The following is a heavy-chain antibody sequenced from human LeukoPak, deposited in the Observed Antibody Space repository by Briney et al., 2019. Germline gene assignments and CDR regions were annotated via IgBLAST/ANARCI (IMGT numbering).Heavy chain of an antibody. V-gene: IGHV4-59*01. J-gene: IGHJ4*02. CDR1: GGPISSYC. CDR3: ARVYSSSWYRGSLYFDY. CDR2: ISYRGST. D-gene: IGHD6-13*01. Sequence: SETLSLTCTVSGGPISSYCWSWLRQPPGKGLEWIGYISYRGSTNYNPSLKSRVTISVDTSNNQFSLKLSTVTAADTAMYYCARVYSSSWYRGSLYFDYWGQGTLVTVSS.